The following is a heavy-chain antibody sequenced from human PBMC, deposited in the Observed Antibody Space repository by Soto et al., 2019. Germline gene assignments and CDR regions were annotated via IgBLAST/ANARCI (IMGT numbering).Heavy chain of an antibody. D-gene: IGHD3-10*01. CDR2: ISKSGFT. V-gene: IGHV4-59*08. J-gene: IGHJ6*02. CDR3: ATQGFGKLHGLVDV. Sequence: QAQLQTSGPGLLKPSETLSLTCNVSSVSINSIINNSSGWIRQPPGKGLEWVGYISKSGFTRYNPSLSSRVTLSVDTSKNQFSLKLSSVTAADTALYFCATQGFGKLHGLVDVWGQGTTVTVSS. CDR1: SVSINSIINNS.